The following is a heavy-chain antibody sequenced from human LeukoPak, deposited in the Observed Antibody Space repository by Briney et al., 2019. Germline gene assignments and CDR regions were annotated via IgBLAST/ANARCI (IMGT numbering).Heavy chain of an antibody. CDR2: INHSGST. V-gene: IGHV4-34*01. D-gene: IGHD3-3*01. J-gene: IGHJ6*03. CDR3: ARGHYDFWSGYWRHYYYYYMGV. Sequence: SETLSLTCAVYGGSFSGYYWSWIRQPPGKGLEWIGEINHSGSTNYNPSLKSRVTISVDTSKNQFSLKLSSVTAADTAVYYCARGHYDFWSGYWRHYYYYYMGVWGKGTTVTVSS. CDR1: GGSFSGYY.